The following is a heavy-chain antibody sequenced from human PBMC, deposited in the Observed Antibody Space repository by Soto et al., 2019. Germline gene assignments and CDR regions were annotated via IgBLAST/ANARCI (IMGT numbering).Heavy chain of an antibody. D-gene: IGHD5-12*01. CDR2: INHSGST. V-gene: IGHV4-34*01. Sequence: KTSETLSLTCAVYGGSFSGYYWSWIRQPPGKGLEWIGEINHSGSTNYNPSLKSRVTISVDTSKNHFSLRLSSVTAADTAVYYCAREGDGYNAEYFQHWGQGTLVTVSS. CDR3: AREGDGYNAEYFQH. J-gene: IGHJ1*01. CDR1: GGSFSGYY.